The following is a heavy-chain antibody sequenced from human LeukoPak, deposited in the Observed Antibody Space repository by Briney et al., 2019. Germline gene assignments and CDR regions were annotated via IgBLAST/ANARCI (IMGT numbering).Heavy chain of an antibody. V-gene: IGHV3-30*19. CDR1: GFTFSSYG. D-gene: IGHD1-26*01. J-gene: IGHJ4*02. CDR2: ISYDGSNK. CDR3: ARAAVIVGASYFDY. Sequence: SGRSLRLSCAASGFTFSSYGMHWVRQAPGKGLEWVAVISYDGSNKYYADSVKGRFTISRDNSKNTLYLQMNSLRAEDTAVYYCARAAVIVGASYFDYWGQGTLVTVSS.